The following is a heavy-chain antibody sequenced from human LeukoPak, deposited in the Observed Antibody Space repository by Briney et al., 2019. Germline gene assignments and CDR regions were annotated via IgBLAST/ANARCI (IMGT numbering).Heavy chain of an antibody. V-gene: IGHV3-23*01. D-gene: IGHD2-8*02. CDR1: GFTFSSYA. Sequence: PGGSLRLSCAASGFTFSSYAMSWVRQAPGKGLEWVSTISGSGSSTYYADSVKGRFTISRDNSKNTLYLQMNSLRAEDTAVYYCAKPLGYCTGGVCYSNWFDPWGQGTLVTVSS. J-gene: IGHJ5*02. CDR3: AKPLGYCTGGVCYSNWFDP. CDR2: ISGSGSST.